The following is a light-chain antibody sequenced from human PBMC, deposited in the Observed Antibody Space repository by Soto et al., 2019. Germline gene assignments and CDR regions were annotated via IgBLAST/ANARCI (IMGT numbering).Light chain of an antibody. V-gene: IGKV4-1*01. CDR3: QQYYTSPQT. CDR2: WAS. J-gene: IGKJ2*01. Sequence: DIVMTQSPDSLAVSLGERATINCKSSQTVLYSANNKNYLAWYQKKPGQPPRLIIYWASTRGAGVPDRFSGSGSGTDFTLTIISLQAEDVAVYYCQQYYTSPQTFGQGTKLEI. CDR1: QTVLYSANNKNY.